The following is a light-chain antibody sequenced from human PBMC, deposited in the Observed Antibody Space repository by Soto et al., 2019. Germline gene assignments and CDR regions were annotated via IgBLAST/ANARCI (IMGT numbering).Light chain of an antibody. CDR1: SSNIGSNT. J-gene: IGLJ2*01. CDR3: AAWDDSLNGYVV. CDR2: SNN. Sequence: QSVLTQPPSASGTPGQRVTISCSGSSSNIGSNTVNWYQQLPGTAPKLLIYSNNQGPSGVPDRFSGSNSGTSASLAISGLQSEDEADYYCAAWDDSLNGYVVFGGGTKLTVL. V-gene: IGLV1-44*01.